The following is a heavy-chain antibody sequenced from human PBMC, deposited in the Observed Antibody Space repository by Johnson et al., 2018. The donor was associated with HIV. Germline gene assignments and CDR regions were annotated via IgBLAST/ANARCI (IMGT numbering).Heavy chain of an antibody. CDR1: GFTFSTYG. Sequence: QVQLVKSGGGVVQPGGSLRLSCAASGFTFSTYGMHWVRQSPGKGLEWMTLIRYDGSNKYYAKTVKGRFTIARDNSKNTLYLQMNSLRPEDTAMYYCAKDGLRLGVVSDFDIWGQGTMVTVSS. CDR3: AKDGLRLGVVSDFDI. V-gene: IGHV3-30*02. J-gene: IGHJ3*02. CDR2: IRYDGSNK. D-gene: IGHD3-3*01.